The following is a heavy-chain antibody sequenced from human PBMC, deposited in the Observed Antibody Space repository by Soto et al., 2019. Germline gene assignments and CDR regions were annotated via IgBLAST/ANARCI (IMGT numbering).Heavy chain of an antibody. CDR2: INQDGSER. CDR3: AVYGYGVSAAAY. D-gene: IGHD4-17*01. CDR1: GLTFRNDW. Sequence: EMQLVESGGGLVQPGGSLRLSCAGSGLTFRNDWLRWVRQAPGKGLEWVANINQDGSERYYVDSVRGRFTISRDNVENSLYLQLNSLRPEDTDVYYCAVYGYGVSAAAYWGQGTLVTVSS. J-gene: IGHJ4*02. V-gene: IGHV3-7*03.